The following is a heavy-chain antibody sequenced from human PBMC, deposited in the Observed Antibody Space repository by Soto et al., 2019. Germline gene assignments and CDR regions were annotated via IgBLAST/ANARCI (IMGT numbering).Heavy chain of an antibody. J-gene: IGHJ4*02. V-gene: IGHV3-23*01. D-gene: IGHD3-10*01. CDR1: GFTFSSYA. Sequence: VQLLESGGGLVQPGGSLRLSCAASGFTFSSYAMSWVRQAPGKGLEWVSAISGSGGSTYYADSVKGRFTISRDNSKNTLYLQMNSRRAEDTAVYYCAKDSRRWDYGGPYYFDYWGQGTLVTVSS. CDR2: ISGSGGST. CDR3: AKDSRRWDYGGPYYFDY.